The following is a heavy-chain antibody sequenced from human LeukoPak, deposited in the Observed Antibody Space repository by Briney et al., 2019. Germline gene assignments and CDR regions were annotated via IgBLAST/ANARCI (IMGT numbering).Heavy chain of an antibody. CDR1: GFTFSNYA. CDR3: AELGITMIGGV. CDR2: ISDSGGST. Sequence: GGSLRLSCAASGFTFSNYAMSWVRQAPGKGLEWVSTISDSGGSTYYADSVKGRFTISRDNAKNSLYLQMNSLRAEDTAVYYCAELGITMIGGVWGKGTTVTISS. V-gene: IGHV3-23*01. J-gene: IGHJ6*04. D-gene: IGHD3-10*02.